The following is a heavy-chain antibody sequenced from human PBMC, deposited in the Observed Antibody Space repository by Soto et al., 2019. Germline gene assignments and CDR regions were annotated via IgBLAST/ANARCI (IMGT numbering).Heavy chain of an antibody. CDR3: ARDQTQGCYYSGYYYCGMDV. J-gene: IGHJ6*02. Sequence: ASVKVSCKASGYTFTGYYMHWVRQAPGQGLEWMGWINPNSGGTNYAQKFQGRVTMTRDTSISTAYMELSSLRSDDTAVYYCARDQTQGCYYSGYYYCGMDVWGQGTMVTVSS. CDR1: GYTFTGYY. CDR2: INPNSGGT. V-gene: IGHV1-2*02. D-gene: IGHD3-22*01.